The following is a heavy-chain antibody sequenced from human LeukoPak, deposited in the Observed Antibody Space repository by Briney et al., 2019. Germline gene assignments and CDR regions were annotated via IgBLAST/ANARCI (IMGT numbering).Heavy chain of an antibody. CDR1: GFTFSTHG. D-gene: IGHD3-22*01. V-gene: IGHV3-74*01. Sequence: GGSLRLSCAASGFTFSTHGMHWVRQAPGKGLVWVSRINSDGINTSYADSVKGRFTISRDNAKNTLNLQMNSLRAEDTAVYYCARDLGQYYDTSDNWFDPWGQGTLVTVSS. J-gene: IGHJ5*02. CDR2: INSDGINT. CDR3: ARDLGQYYDTSDNWFDP.